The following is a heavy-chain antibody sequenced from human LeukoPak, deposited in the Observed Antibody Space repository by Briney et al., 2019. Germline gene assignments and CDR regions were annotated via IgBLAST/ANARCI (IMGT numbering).Heavy chain of an antibody. CDR1: GFTFSSYG. Sequence: GGSLRLSCAASGFTFSSYGVHWVRQAPGKGLEWVAVISYDGGNKYYADSVKGRFTISRDNSKNTMYLQMNSLNAEDTAVYYCAKDEVVPGYYYTDVWGRGTTVTISS. D-gene: IGHD2-2*01. CDR3: AKDEVVPGYYYTDV. CDR2: ISYDGGNK. V-gene: IGHV3-30*18. J-gene: IGHJ6*03.